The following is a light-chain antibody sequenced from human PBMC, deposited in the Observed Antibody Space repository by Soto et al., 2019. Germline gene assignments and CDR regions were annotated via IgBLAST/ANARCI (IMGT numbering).Light chain of an antibody. CDR3: QQYNNWPPWT. V-gene: IGKV3-15*01. CDR2: GAS. Sequence: EIVMTQSPATLSVSPGERATLSCRASQSVSSNLAWYQQKPGQAPRLLIYGASTRDTGIPAMFSGSGSGTEFTLTISSLQSEDFAVYYCQQYNNWPPWTFGQGTKVEIK. CDR1: QSVSSN. J-gene: IGKJ1*01.